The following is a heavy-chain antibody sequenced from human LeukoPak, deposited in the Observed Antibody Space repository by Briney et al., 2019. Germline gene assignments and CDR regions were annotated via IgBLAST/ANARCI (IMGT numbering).Heavy chain of an antibody. J-gene: IGHJ5*02. CDR1: GYIFTGYY. Sequence: ASVTVSCKASGYIFTGYYVHWVRQAPRQGLEWIGRINPDNGGTDYAQRFQGRVTMTRDMSISTAYMELSRLRSDDTAVYYCARDRFGNYVFDPWGQGTLVTVSS. V-gene: IGHV1-2*06. CDR2: INPDNGGT. CDR3: ARDRFGNYVFDP. D-gene: IGHD4-11*01.